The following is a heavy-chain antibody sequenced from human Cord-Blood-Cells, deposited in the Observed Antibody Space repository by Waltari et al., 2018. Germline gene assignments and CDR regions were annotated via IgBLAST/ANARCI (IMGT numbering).Heavy chain of an antibody. CDR1: GYSISSGYY. CDR2: IYHSGST. J-gene: IGHJ4*02. Sequence: QVQLQESGPGLVKPSETLSLTCAVSGYSISSGYYWGRTRQPPGKGLEWIGSIYHSGSTYYNPSLKSRVTISVDTSKNQFSLKLSSVTAADTAVYYCASGQWELRVYDYWGQGTLVTVSS. V-gene: IGHV4-38-2*01. CDR3: ASGQWELRVYDY. D-gene: IGHD1-26*01.